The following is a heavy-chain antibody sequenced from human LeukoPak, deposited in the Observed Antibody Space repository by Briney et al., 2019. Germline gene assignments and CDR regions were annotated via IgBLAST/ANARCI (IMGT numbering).Heavy chain of an antibody. CDR2: FDPEDGET. CDR1: GYTLTELS. V-gene: IGHV1-24*01. J-gene: IGHJ4*02. CDR3: ATYLLSIAAADPFDY. D-gene: IGHD6-13*01. Sequence: ASVKVSCKVSGYTLTELSMHWVRQAPGKGLEWMGGFDPEDGETIYAQKFQGRVTMTEDTSADTAYMELSSLRSEDTAVYYCATYLLSIAAADPFDYWGQGTLVTVSS.